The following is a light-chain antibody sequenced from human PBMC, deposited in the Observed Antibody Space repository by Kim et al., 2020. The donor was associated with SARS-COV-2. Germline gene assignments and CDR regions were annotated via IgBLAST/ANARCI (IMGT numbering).Light chain of an antibody. V-gene: IGKV2-28*01. Sequence: PASISCRSSQSLLHSNGYNYLDCYLQKPGQSPQLLIYLGSNRASGGPDRFSGSGSGTDFTLKISRVEAEDVGVYYCMQALQTPLTFGGGTKVDIK. CDR2: LGS. J-gene: IGKJ4*01. CDR1: QSLLHSNGYNY. CDR3: MQALQTPLT.